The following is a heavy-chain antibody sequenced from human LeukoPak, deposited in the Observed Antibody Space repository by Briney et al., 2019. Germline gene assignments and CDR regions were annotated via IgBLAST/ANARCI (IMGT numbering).Heavy chain of an antibody. CDR3: AKEAVYDSSGYYLSNWFDP. CDR2: IRYVGSNK. V-gene: IGHV3-30*02. D-gene: IGHD3-22*01. CDR1: GFTFSSYG. J-gene: IGHJ5*02. Sequence: PGGSLRLSCAASGFTFSSYGMHWVRQAPGKGLEWVAFIRYVGSNKYYADSVKGRFTIPRDNSKNTLYLQMNSLRAEDTAVYYCAKEAVYDSSGYYLSNWFDPWGQGTLVTVSS.